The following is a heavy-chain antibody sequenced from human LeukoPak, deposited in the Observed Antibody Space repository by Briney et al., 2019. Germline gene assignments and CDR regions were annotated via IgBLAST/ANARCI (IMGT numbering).Heavy chain of an antibody. CDR2: INPNSGGT. CDR1: GYTFTGYY. J-gene: IGHJ4*02. CDR3: ARVRYGGSYNFDY. V-gene: IGHV1-2*02. Sequence: ASVKVSCKASGYTFTGYYMHWVRQAPGQGLEWMGWINPNSGGTNYAQKFQGRVTMTRDTSISTAYMELSRLRSDDTAVYYCARVRYGGSYNFDYWGQGTLVTVSP. D-gene: IGHD1-26*01.